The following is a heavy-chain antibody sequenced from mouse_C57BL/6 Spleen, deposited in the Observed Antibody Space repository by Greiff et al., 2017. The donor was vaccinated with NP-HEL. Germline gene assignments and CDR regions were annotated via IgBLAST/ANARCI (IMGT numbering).Heavy chain of an antibody. D-gene: IGHD2-2*01. CDR2: IYPGDGDT. Sequence: VQLVESGAELVKPGASVKISCKASGYAFSSYWMNWVKQRPGKGLEWIGQIYPGDGDTNYNGKFKGKATLTADKSSSTAYMQLSSLTSEDSAVYFCARSPHGYDALFAYWGQGTLVTVSA. J-gene: IGHJ3*01. CDR3: ARSPHGYDALFAY. V-gene: IGHV1-80*01. CDR1: GYAFSSYW.